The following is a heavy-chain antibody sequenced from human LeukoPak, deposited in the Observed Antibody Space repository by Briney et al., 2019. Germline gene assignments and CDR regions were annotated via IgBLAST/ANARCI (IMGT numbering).Heavy chain of an antibody. CDR3: AGADDSGEQYVYYYYYMDV. CDR2: IKQDGSEK. J-gene: IGHJ6*03. V-gene: IGHV3-7*01. CDR1: GLTFSRNW. D-gene: IGHD3-10*01. Sequence: GGSLRLSCAASGLTFSRNWMNWVRQAPGKGLEWVANIKQDGSEKYYVDSVRGRFTISRDNAKNSLYLQMNSLRAEDTAVYYCAGADDSGEQYVYYYYYMDVRGKGTTVAVSS.